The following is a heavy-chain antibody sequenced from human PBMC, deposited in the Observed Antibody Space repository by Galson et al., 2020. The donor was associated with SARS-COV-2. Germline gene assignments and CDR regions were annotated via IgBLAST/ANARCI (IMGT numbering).Heavy chain of an antibody. J-gene: IGHJ4*02. V-gene: IGHV3-21*01. CDR1: GFTFSGYT. Sequence: GGSLRLSCAASGFTFSGYTMNWVRQALGKGLEWVSSITTSSEYINYADSGKGRFTISRDDAKNSLYLQMNSLGADDTAVYYCERMADGYRTKSDYYWGQGTLVTVSS. CDR2: ITTSSEYI. CDR3: ERMADGYRTKSDYY. D-gene: IGHD5-12*01.